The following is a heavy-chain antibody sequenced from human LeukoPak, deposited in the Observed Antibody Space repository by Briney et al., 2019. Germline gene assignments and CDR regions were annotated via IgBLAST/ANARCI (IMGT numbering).Heavy chain of an antibody. V-gene: IGHV3-13*01. CDR2: IGTAGDT. J-gene: IGHJ4*02. Sequence: GGSLRLSCAAPGFTFSNYDMHWVRQATGKGLEWVSAIGTAGDTYYPGSVKGRFTISRENAKNSLYLQMNSLRAGDTAVYYCARVSGGGELPDYWGQGTLVTVSS. CDR3: ARVSGGGELPDY. D-gene: IGHD1-26*01. CDR1: GFTFSNYD.